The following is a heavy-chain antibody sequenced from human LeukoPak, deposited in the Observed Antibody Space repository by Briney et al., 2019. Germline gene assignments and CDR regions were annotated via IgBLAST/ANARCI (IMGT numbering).Heavy chain of an antibody. V-gene: IGHV3-30*04. J-gene: IGHJ4*02. D-gene: IGHD2-2*01. CDR2: ISYDGSNK. Sequence: GRSLRLPCAASGFTFSSYAMHWVRQAPGKGLEWVAVISYDGSNKYYADSVKGRFTISRDNSKNTLYLQMNSLRAEDTAVYYCASPAAMEAYWGQGTLVTVSS. CDR1: GFTFSSYA. CDR3: ASPAAMEAY.